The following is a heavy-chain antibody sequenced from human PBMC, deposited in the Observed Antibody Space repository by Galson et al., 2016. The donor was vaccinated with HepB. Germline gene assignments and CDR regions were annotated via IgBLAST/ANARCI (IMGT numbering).Heavy chain of an antibody. J-gene: IGHJ4*02. CDR2: IYFSGRT. D-gene: IGHD6-19*01. CDR3: ARQRYSSGTFDS. V-gene: IGHV4-39*01. CDR1: GGTISSSGYY. Sequence: ETLSLTCSVSGGTISSSGYYWGWIRQPPGKGLEWIGSIYFSGRTSYNLSLKSRVTTAVDTAENQFSLTLTSVTAADTAVYYCARQRYSSGTFDSWGQGTLVSVSS.